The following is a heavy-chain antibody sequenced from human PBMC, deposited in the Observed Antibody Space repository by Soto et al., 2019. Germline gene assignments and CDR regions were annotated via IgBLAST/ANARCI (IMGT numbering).Heavy chain of an antibody. Sequence: ASETLSITCAVSGGSLNTGNWWTWVRQPPRKGLEWIGEVHHSGSPNYKPSLRGRVTISLDKANNQFSLSLKSVTAADTAVYFCARIPYGSGSRQLGPWGQGILVTVSS. D-gene: IGHD3-10*01. CDR1: GGSLNTGNW. V-gene: IGHV4-4*02. CDR3: ARIPYGSGSRQLGP. J-gene: IGHJ5*02. CDR2: VHHSGSP.